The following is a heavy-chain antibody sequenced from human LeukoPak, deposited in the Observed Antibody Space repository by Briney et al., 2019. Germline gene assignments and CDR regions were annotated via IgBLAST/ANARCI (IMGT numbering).Heavy chain of an antibody. V-gene: IGHV3-23*01. Sequence: GGSLRLSCAASGFTFSSYAMSWVRQAPEKGLEWVSAISGRGGNTYYADSVKGRFTISRDNSKNTLYLQMNSLRAEDTAVYYCAKGRREQPFDYWGQGTLVTVSS. D-gene: IGHD1-26*01. J-gene: IGHJ4*02. CDR1: GFTFSSYA. CDR2: ISGRGGNT. CDR3: AKGRREQPFDY.